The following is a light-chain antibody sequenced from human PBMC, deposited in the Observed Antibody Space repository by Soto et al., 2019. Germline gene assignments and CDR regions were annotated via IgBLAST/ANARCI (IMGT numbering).Light chain of an antibody. Sequence: QSTLTQPASVSGSPGQSITISCTGTSSDVGGYNYISWYQQHPGKAPKFIIYDVRNRPSGVSNRFSGSRSGNTDSLTISGLQAEDEADDYCSSYTSSSTVIFGGGTKLTVL. J-gene: IGLJ2*01. V-gene: IGLV2-14*01. CDR3: SSYTSSSTVI. CDR2: DVR. CDR1: SSDVGGYNY.